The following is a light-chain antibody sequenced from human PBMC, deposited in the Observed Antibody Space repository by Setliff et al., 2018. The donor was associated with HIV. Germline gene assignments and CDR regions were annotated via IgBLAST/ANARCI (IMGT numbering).Light chain of an antibody. Sequence: QSALTQPASVSGSPGQSITICCTVTSSDVGTFDYVAWYQQFPDKAPQLIIFDVTSRTSDVSNRFSGSKSGNTASLTISVLQAEYEADYFCSSYSKISTPPFVFGAGTKVTV. CDR1: SSDVGTFDY. V-gene: IGLV2-14*03. J-gene: IGLJ1*01. CDR2: DVT. CDR3: SSYSKISTPPFV.